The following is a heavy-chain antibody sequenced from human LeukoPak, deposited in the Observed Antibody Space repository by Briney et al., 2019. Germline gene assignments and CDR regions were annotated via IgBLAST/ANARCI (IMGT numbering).Heavy chain of an antibody. CDR3: ARVGDPPGP. CDR1: DGAFTGGF. J-gene: IGHJ5*02. Sequence: SETLSLTCAVYDGAFTGGFWTWIRQPPGKGLEWIGEVDHSGSTNYNPSLKSRVTISVDKSKNQFSLKLSSVTAADTAVYYCARVGDPPGPWGQGTLVTVSS. V-gene: IGHV4-34*01. CDR2: VDHSGST.